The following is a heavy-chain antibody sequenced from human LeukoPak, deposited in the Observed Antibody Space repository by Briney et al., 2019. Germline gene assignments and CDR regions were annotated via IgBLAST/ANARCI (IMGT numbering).Heavy chain of an antibody. CDR1: GGSISSYY. Sequence: SETLSLTCTVSGGSISSYYWSWIRQPPGKGLEWIGYIYYSGSTNYNPSLKSRVTISVDTSKNQFSLKLSSVTAADTAVYYCARSFPSSKFDYWGQGTLVTVSS. CDR3: ARSFPSSKFDY. V-gene: IGHV4-59*08. J-gene: IGHJ4*02. D-gene: IGHD2-2*01. CDR2: IYYSGST.